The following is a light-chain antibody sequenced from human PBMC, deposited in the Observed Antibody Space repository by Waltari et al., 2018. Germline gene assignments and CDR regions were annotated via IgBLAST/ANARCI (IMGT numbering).Light chain of an antibody. CDR3: QSYDTSLGVV. Sequence: QSVLPQPPSVSGAPGQRVTTPCPASGSNIGAGYDVHWYQQLPGKAPPLLVYGVNTRPPGVPDRFFGSKSGTSASLAIPGLQPEDEADYYCQSYDTSLGVVFGGGTKLTVL. V-gene: IGLV1-40*01. J-gene: IGLJ2*01. CDR1: GSNIGAGYD. CDR2: GVN.